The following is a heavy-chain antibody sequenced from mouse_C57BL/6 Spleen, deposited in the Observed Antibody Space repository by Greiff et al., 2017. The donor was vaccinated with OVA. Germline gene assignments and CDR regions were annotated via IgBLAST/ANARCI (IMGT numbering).Heavy chain of an antibody. CDR2: IYPGDGDT. CDR3: LGITTVVATGRYFDY. J-gene: IGHJ2*01. Sequence: VQLKESGPELVKPGASVKISCKASGYAFSSSWMNWVKQRPGKGLEWIGRIYPGDGDTNYNGKFKGKATLTADKSSSTAYMQLSSLTSEDSAVYFCLGITTVVATGRYFDYWGQGTTLTVSS. V-gene: IGHV1-82*01. D-gene: IGHD1-1*01. CDR1: GYAFSSSW.